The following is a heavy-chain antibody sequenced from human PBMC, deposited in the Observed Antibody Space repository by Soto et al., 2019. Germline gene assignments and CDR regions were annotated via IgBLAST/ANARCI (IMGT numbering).Heavy chain of an antibody. D-gene: IGHD6-6*01. V-gene: IGHV3-11*01. Sequence: GGSLRLSCAASGFTFSDYYMSWIRQAPGKGLEWVSYISSSGSTIYYADSVKGRFTISRDNAKNSLYLQMNSLRAEDTAVYYCARNSVSRWGLVPYYYGMDVWGQGTTVTVSS. J-gene: IGHJ6*02. CDR3: ARNSVSRWGLVPYYYGMDV. CDR2: ISSSGSTI. CDR1: GFTFSDYY.